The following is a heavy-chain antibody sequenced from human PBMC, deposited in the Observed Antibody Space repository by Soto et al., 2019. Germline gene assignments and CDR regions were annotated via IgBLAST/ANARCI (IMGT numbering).Heavy chain of an antibody. J-gene: IGHJ3*02. Sequence: SDTLSLTCTVSGGSISSGGYYWSWIRQHPGKGLEWIGYIYYSGSTYYNPSLKSRVTISVDTSKNQFSLKLSSVTAADTAVYYCARDRHGGDAFDIWGQGTMVTVSS. CDR3: ARDRHGGDAFDI. CDR2: IYYSGST. CDR1: GGSISSGGYY. D-gene: IGHD4-17*01. V-gene: IGHV4-31*03.